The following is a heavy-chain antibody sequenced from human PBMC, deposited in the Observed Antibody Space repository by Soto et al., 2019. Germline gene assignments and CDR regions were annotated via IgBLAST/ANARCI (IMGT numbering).Heavy chain of an antibody. V-gene: IGHV3-21*01. D-gene: IGHD3-3*01. CDR1: GFTFSSYS. Sequence: VQLVESGGGLVKPGGSLRLSCAASGFTFSSYSMNWVRQAPGKGLEWVSSISSSSSYIYYADSVKGRFTISRDNAKNSLYLQMNSLRAEDTAVYYCARDIYYDFWSGYYSDYFDYWGQGTLVTVSS. CDR3: ARDIYYDFWSGYYSDYFDY. J-gene: IGHJ4*02. CDR2: ISSSSSYI.